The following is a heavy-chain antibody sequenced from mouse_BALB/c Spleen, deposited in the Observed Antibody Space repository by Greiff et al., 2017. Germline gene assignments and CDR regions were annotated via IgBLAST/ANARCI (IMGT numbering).Heavy chain of an antibody. D-gene: IGHD2-4*01. V-gene: IGHV1S56*01. Sequence: QVQLKESGPELVKPGASVRISCKASGYTFTSYYIHWVKQRPGQGLEWIGWIYPGNVNTKYNEKFKGKATLTADKSSSTAYMQLSSLTSEDSAVYFCARKDDYDDGYAMDYWGQGTSVTVSS. CDR3: ARKDDYDDGYAMDY. CDR2: IYPGNVNT. CDR1: GYTFTSYY. J-gene: IGHJ4*01.